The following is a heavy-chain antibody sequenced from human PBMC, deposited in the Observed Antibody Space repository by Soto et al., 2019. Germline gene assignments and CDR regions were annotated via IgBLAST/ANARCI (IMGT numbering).Heavy chain of an antibody. V-gene: IGHV3-30-3*01. Sequence: QVQLVESGGGVVQPGRSLRLSCAASGFTFSSYAMHWVRQAPGKGLEWVAVISYDGSNKYYADSVKGRFTISRDNSKNTLYLQMNSLRAEDTAVYYCARDRTTMIVVVPPGYYYGMDVWGRGTTVTVSS. CDR1: GFTFSSYA. J-gene: IGHJ6*02. CDR2: ISYDGSNK. D-gene: IGHD3-22*01. CDR3: ARDRTTMIVVVPPGYYYGMDV.